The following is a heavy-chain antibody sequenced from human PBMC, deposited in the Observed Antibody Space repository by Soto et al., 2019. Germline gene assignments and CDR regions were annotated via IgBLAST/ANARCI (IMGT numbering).Heavy chain of an antibody. V-gene: IGHV1-2*02. CDR2: INPNSGGT. CDR1: GYTCTGYY. D-gene: IGHD6-13*01. Sequence: ASVKVFCKASGYTCTGYYMHWVRQAPGQGLEWMGWINPNSGGTNYAQKFQGRVTMTRDTSISTAYMELSRLRSDDTAVYYCAREGSSWYRWFDPWGQGTLVTVSS. CDR3: AREGSSWYRWFDP. J-gene: IGHJ5*02.